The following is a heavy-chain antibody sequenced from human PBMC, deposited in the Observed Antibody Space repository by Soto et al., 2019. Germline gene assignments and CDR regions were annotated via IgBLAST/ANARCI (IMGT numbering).Heavy chain of an antibody. CDR1: GGTFSSYA. J-gene: IGHJ4*02. V-gene: IGHV1-69*06. D-gene: IGHD3-22*01. Sequence: SVKVSCKASGGTFSSYAISWVRQAPGQGLEWMGGIIPIFGTANYAQKFQGRVTITADKSTSTAYMELSSLRSEDTAVYYCATTNYYDSSGYYSSGGGVLVFDYWGQGTLVTVSS. CDR2: IIPIFGTA. CDR3: ATTNYYDSSGYYSSGGGVLVFDY.